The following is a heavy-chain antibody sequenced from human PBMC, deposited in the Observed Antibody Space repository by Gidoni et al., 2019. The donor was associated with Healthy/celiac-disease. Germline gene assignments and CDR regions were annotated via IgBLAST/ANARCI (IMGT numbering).Heavy chain of an antibody. V-gene: IGHV3-9*01. Sequence: GYADSVKGRFTISRDNAKNSLYLQMNSLRAEDTALYYCAKDLSYGRRIAAAGTCFDYWGQGTLVTVSS. J-gene: IGHJ4*02. D-gene: IGHD6-13*01. CDR3: AKDLSYGRRIAAAGTCFDY.